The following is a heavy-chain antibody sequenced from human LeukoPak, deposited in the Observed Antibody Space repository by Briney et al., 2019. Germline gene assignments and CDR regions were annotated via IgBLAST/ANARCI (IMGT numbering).Heavy chain of an antibody. CDR3: ARVGGTNYYYYGMDV. Sequence: SETLSLTCTVSGGSISSGNDYWSWIRQHPGKGLQWIGYIYYSGSTNYNPSLKSRVTISVDTSKNQFSLKLSSVTAADTAVYYCARVGGTNYYYYGMDVWGQGTTVTVSS. J-gene: IGHJ6*02. D-gene: IGHD1-26*01. V-gene: IGHV4-61*01. CDR2: IYYSGST. CDR1: GGSISSGNDY.